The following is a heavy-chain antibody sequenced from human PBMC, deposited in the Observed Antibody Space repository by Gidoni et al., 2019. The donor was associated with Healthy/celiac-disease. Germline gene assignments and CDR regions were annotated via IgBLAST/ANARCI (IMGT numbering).Heavy chain of an antibody. D-gene: IGHD3-10*01. CDR1: GFTFSSYE. Sequence: EVQLVEPGGGLVQPGGSLRLPCAASGFTFSSYEMHWVRQATGKGLEGCSAIGTAGDTYYPGSVKGRFTISRENAKNSLYLQMNSLRAGDTAVYYCARSNSHPDGFGELWYGMDVWGQGTTVTVSS. CDR3: ARSNSHPDGFGELWYGMDV. J-gene: IGHJ6*02. V-gene: IGHV3-13*01. CDR2: IGTAGDT.